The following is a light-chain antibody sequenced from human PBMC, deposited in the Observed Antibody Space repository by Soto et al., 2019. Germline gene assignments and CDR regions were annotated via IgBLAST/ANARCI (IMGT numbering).Light chain of an antibody. CDR2: GAS. J-gene: IGKJ2*01. CDR1: QGISRY. CDR3: QQRDTWRT. V-gene: IGKV3-11*01. Sequence: IVLTQSPATLSLSPGERATLSCRASQGISRYLAWYQQKPGQAPRLLIYGASNRATGIPARFSGSGSGTDFTLTISSLEPEDFSVYYCQQRDTWRTFGQRTKLEIK.